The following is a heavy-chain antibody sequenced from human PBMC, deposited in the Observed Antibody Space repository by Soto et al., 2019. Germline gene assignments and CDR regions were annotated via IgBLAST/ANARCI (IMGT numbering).Heavy chain of an antibody. D-gene: IGHD4-4*01. Sequence: GGSLRLSCAASGFTFITYWMHWVRQAPGKGLVWVSRINSDGSTTGYADSVKGRFTVSRDNAKNTLYLQMNSLRAEDTAVYYCARDPPDHSNPYYMDVWGKGTTVTVSS. CDR1: GFTFITYW. CDR3: ARDPPDHSNPYYMDV. CDR2: INSDGSTT. J-gene: IGHJ6*03. V-gene: IGHV3-74*01.